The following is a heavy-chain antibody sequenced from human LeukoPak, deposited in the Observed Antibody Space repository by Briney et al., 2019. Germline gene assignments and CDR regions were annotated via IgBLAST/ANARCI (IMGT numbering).Heavy chain of an antibody. CDR2: IYYSGST. J-gene: IGHJ4*02. V-gene: IGHV4-59*01. Sequence: KPSETLSLTCTVSGGSISSYYWSWIRQPPGKGLEWIGYIYYSGSTNYNPSLKSRVTISVDTSKNQFSLKLSSVTAADTAVYYCARGPELRPINYFDYWGQGTLVTVSS. D-gene: IGHD1-7*01. CDR1: GGSISSYY. CDR3: ARGPELRPINYFDY.